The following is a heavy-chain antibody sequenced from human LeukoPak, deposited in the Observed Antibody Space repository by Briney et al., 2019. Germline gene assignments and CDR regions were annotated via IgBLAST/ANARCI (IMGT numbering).Heavy chain of an antibody. CDR3: AKVYDSSGYYYSGDY. CDR1: GFTFSNFW. CDR2: IKQDGSEK. Sequence: GGSLRLSCAAAGFTFSNFWMNWVRQTPGKGLEWVANIKQDGSEKNYVDSVKGRFTISRDNAKNSLFLQMNSLRAEDTAVYYCAKVYDSSGYYYSGDYWGQGTLVTVSS. D-gene: IGHD3-22*01. V-gene: IGHV3-7*03. J-gene: IGHJ4*02.